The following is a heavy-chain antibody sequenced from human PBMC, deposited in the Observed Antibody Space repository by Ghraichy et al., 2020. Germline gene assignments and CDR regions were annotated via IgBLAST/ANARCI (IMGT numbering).Heavy chain of an antibody. CDR1: GDSVSSAGYY. D-gene: IGHD5-24*01. V-gene: IGHV4-31*02. CDR3: VRENRYGSRPPYAFDI. Sequence: SQTLSLTCAVSGDSVSSAGYYWTWIRQRPGKALEWLAYIYSSGSTYYNPSLSSRLSISFDTSQNHFSLSLTSATAADTAIYYCVRENRYGSRPPYAFDIWGQGTMVTVSS. CDR2: IYSSGST. J-gene: IGHJ3*02.